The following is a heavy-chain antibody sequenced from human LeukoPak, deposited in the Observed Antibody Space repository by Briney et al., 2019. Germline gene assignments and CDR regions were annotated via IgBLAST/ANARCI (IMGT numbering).Heavy chain of an antibody. D-gene: IGHD4-17*01. Sequence: PGGSLRLSCAASGFIFSGYSMNWVRQAPGKGLEWVSSITSSTNYIYYADSVKGRFTISRDNAKNSLYLQMNSLRADDTAMYYCANGDYREYWGQGTRVTVSS. CDR3: ANGDYREY. CDR2: ITSSTNYI. J-gene: IGHJ4*02. CDR1: GFIFSGYS. V-gene: IGHV3-21*01.